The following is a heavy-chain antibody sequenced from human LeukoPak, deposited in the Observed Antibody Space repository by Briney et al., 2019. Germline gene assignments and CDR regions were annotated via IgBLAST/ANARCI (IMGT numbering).Heavy chain of an antibody. V-gene: IGHV1-18*01. Sequence: GASVKVSCKTSGYTFNNYGISWVRQAPGQGLEWMGWISASNGNTYYAQNLQGRVTMTTDASTSTAYMELRSLRSDDTAVYYCARGDTDTDMVLDYWGQGTLVTVSS. CDR1: GYTFNNYG. CDR2: ISASNGNT. J-gene: IGHJ4*02. D-gene: IGHD5-18*01. CDR3: ARGDTDTDMVLDY.